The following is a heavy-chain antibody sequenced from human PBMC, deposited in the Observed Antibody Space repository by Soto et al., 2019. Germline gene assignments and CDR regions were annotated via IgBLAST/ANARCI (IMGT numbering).Heavy chain of an antibody. J-gene: IGHJ4*02. CDR1: GFSFDTYS. CDR2: ISYSNTI. V-gene: IGHV3-48*01. CDR3: TRDPQALDF. Sequence: EVQLVESGGDLVQPGGSLRLSCAASGFSFDTYSMNWVRQAPGKGLAWVSYISYSNTIHYADSVQGRFIISRDNAKKSLYLQMNSLRVDDTAVYFCTRDPQALDFWGQGTLVTVSS.